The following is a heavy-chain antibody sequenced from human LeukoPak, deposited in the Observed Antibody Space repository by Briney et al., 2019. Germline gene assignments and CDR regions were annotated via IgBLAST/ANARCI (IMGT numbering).Heavy chain of an antibody. Sequence: EASVKVSCKASGYTFTSYGISWVRQAPGQGLEWMGWISAYNGDTNYAQKLQGRVTLTTDTSTSTAYMELRSLTSDDTAVYYCARGGSYVRFDYWGQGTLATVSS. D-gene: IGHD1-26*01. V-gene: IGHV1-18*01. J-gene: IGHJ4*02. CDR1: GYTFTSYG. CDR2: ISAYNGDT. CDR3: ARGGSYVRFDY.